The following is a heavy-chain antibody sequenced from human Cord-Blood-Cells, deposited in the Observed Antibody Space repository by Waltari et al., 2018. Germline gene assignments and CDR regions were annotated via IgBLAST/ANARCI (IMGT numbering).Heavy chain of an antibody. V-gene: IGHV4-34*01. CDR2: IKHSGST. J-gene: IGHJ5*02. D-gene: IGHD3-10*01. CDR1: GGSFSGYY. CDR3: AGGGPLRFVNWFDP. Sequence: QVQLPQWGAGLFKPSGTLSRTCAVYGGSFSGYYWTWIRQPPGKGLEWIGEIKHSGSTNYNPSLKSRVTISVDTYKNQFSLKLSSVTGAETAVYYCAGGGPLRFVNWFDPWGQGTLVTVSS.